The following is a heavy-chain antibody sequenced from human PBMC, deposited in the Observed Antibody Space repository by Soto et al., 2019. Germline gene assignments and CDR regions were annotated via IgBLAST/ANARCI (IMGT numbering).Heavy chain of an antibody. CDR3: AKDSVAGTTYYYYMDV. J-gene: IGHJ6*03. CDR1: GFTFSSYA. Sequence: GGSLRLSCAASGFTFSSYAMSWVRQAPGKGLEWVSAISGSGGSTYYADSVKGRFTISRDNSKNTLYLQMNSLRAEDTAVYYCAKDSVAGTTYYYYMDVWGKGTTVTVS. D-gene: IGHD6-19*01. V-gene: IGHV3-23*01. CDR2: ISGSGGST.